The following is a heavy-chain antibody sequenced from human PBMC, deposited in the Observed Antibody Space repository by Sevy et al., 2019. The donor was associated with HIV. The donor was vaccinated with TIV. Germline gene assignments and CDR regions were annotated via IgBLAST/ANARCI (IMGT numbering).Heavy chain of an antibody. CDR1: GFTFSSYG. Sequence: GGSLRLSCAASGFTFSSYGMHWVRQAPGKGLEWVAVISYDGSNKYYADSVKGRFTISRDNSKNTLYLQMNSLRAEDTAVYYCAKNFYCSGGSCTGYFDYWGQGTLVTVSS. D-gene: IGHD2-15*01. CDR2: ISYDGSNK. V-gene: IGHV3-30*18. CDR3: AKNFYCSGGSCTGYFDY. J-gene: IGHJ4*02.